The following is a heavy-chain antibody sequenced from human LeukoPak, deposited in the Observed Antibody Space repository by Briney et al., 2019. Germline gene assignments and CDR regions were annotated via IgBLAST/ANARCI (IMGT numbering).Heavy chain of an antibody. CDR1: AFTFKTYT. Sequence: PGGSLRLSCVASAFTFKTYTLNWVRQTPGKELEWVSYISTAGNLINYADSVRGRFTISRDNAKNSLYLYMNSLTPEDTAVYYCARTVEGHFDFRGQGTLVTVSS. V-gene: IGHV3-21*01. J-gene: IGHJ4*02. CDR2: ISTAGNLI. D-gene: IGHD5-24*01. CDR3: ARTVEGHFDF.